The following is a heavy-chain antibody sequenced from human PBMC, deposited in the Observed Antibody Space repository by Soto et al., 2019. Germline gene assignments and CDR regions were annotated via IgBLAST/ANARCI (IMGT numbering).Heavy chain of an antibody. V-gene: IGHV4-30-4*01. CDR1: GGSISSADYY. CDR3: ARASGDSSGYSFDF. D-gene: IGHD3-22*01. Sequence: QVQLQESGPGLVKPSRTLSLTCNVSGGSISSADYYWSWIRQPPGKGLEWIGYISHSGNTYYNPSLQSRVTISVDTAKNQFSLRLTSVTAADTAVYYCARASGDSSGYSFDFWGQGTRITVSS. CDR2: ISHSGNT. J-gene: IGHJ4*02.